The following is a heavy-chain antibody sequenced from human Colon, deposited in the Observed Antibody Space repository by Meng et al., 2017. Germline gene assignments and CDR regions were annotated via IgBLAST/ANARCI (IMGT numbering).Heavy chain of an antibody. D-gene: IGHD1-26*01. CDR1: GGFINTTDW. J-gene: IGHJ4*02. CDR2: IYHSGTT. Sequence: QTQLQESGPGLVTPSGTLSLTCAVSGGFINTTDWWTWVRQPPGKGLEWIGDIYHSGTTMSNPSLKSRLSMSIDKSLNQFSLELTSVTAADTAVYYCARMSVGAKRGRDYWGQGTLVTVSS. V-gene: IGHV4-4*02. CDR3: ARMSVGAKRGRDY.